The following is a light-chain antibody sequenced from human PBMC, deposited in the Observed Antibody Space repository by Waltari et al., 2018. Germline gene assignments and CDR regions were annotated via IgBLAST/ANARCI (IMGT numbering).Light chain of an antibody. J-gene: IGLJ3*02. CDR1: NSNIGRNS. CDR3: AVWDDSLRGWV. V-gene: IGLV1-44*01. CDR2: RDN. Sequence: QSVLIQPPSASGTPGQRVTVSCSGSNSNIGRNSVHWYQQVPGTAPKLLIYRDNQRPSGVPDRFSGSKSGTSASLAISGLQSEDETDYYCAVWDDSLRGWVFGGGTKVTVL.